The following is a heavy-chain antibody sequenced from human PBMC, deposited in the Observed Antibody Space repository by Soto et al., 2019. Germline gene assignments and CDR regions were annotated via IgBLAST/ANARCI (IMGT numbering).Heavy chain of an antibody. CDR3: AKDEYWESHFYYFMDL. D-gene: IGHD3-16*01. J-gene: IGHJ6*03. CDR2: ISHDGSIT. Sequence: QVQLVESGGGVVEPGRSLRLSCAASGFTFSSYAMHWVRQAPGKGLEWVAVISHDGSITYYSESVKGRFTMSRDNSNNTLFLQMSSLRSEDTAIYYCAKDEYWESHFYYFMDLWGRGTTVTVSS. V-gene: IGHV3-30*15. CDR1: GFTFSSYA.